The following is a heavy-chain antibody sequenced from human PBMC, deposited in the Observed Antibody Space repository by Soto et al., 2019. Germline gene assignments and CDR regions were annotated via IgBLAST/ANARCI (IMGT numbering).Heavy chain of an antibody. D-gene: IGHD3-10*01. CDR2: IYPGDSDA. CDR3: ARQGGEYNTMSDY. Sequence: GAEVKEPGESLKISCKGSGYTFSNYWIGWVRQTPGKGLEWMGMIYPGDSDARYSPSFEGQVTFSADKSINTAYLQWSSLKASDTAMYYCARQGGEYNTMSDYWGQGTLVTVSS. J-gene: IGHJ4*02. V-gene: IGHV5-51*01. CDR1: GYTFSNYW.